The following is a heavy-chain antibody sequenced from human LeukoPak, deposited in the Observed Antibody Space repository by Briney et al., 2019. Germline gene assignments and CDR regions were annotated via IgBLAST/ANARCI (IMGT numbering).Heavy chain of an antibody. CDR1: GFAFSTYG. D-gene: IGHD2-15*01. J-gene: IGHJ4*02. V-gene: IGHV4-34*01. Sequence: GSLRLSCAASGFAFSTYGMNWVRQAPGKGLEWIGEINHSESTNYNPSLKSRVTISVDTSKNQFSLKLSSVTAADTAVYYCARGAHNLLVGRRGFDYWGQGTLVTVSS. CDR3: ARGAHNLLVGRRGFDY. CDR2: INHSEST.